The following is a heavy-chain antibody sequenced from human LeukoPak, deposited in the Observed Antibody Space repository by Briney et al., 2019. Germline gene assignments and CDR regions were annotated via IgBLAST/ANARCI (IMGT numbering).Heavy chain of an antibody. CDR3: ARCNITVAGIQPYNWFDP. V-gene: IGHV1-8*01. J-gene: IGHJ5*02. Sequence: GASVKVSCKTSGYTFTSYDINWVRQATGQGVEWMGWMNPNSGNTGYAQKFQGRVTMTRDTSISTAYMELSSLRSEVTAVYYCARCNITVAGIQPYNWFDPWGQGTLVTVSS. CDR2: MNPNSGNT. CDR1: GYTFTSYD. D-gene: IGHD6-19*01.